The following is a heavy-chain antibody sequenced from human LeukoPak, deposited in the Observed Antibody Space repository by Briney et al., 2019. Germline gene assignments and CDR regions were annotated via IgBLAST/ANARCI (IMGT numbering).Heavy chain of an antibody. J-gene: IGHJ4*02. D-gene: IGHD6-19*01. CDR2: ISGSGGST. Sequence: GGSLRLSCAASGFTFSSYAMSWVRQAPGKGLEWVSAISGSGGSTYYADSVKGRFTISRDNSKNTLYLQMNSLRAENTAVYYCAKVRGYSSGWYYFDYWGQGTLVTVSS. V-gene: IGHV3-23*01. CDR1: GFTFSSYA. CDR3: AKVRGYSSGWYYFDY.